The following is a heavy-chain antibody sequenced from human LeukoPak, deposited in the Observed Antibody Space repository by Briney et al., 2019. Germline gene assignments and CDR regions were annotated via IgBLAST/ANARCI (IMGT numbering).Heavy chain of an antibody. CDR2: IHPNNGAT. J-gene: IGHJ4*02. CDR1: GYTFTGSGWY. Sequence: ASVKVSCKASGYTFTGSGWYLYWLRQAPGQGLECVGWIHPNNGATLYAQKFQGRVATTTDTSISTAYMELSRLRPDDTAMYYCARDGPAQMVDFDYWGQGTLVTVSS. D-gene: IGHD3-10*01. CDR3: ARDGPAQMVDFDY. V-gene: IGHV1-2*02.